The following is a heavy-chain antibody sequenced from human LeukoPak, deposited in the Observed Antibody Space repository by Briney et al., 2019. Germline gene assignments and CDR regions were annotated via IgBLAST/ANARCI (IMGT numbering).Heavy chain of an antibody. Sequence: SETLSLTCTVSGGSISSGDYYWSWIRQPPGKGLEWIGYIYYSGSTYYNPSPKSRVTISVDTSKNQFSLKLSSVTAADTAVYYCARVYYDSSGYYPGAFDIWGQGTMVTVSS. CDR1: GGSISSGDYY. D-gene: IGHD3-22*01. V-gene: IGHV4-30-4*01. CDR3: ARVYYDSSGYYPGAFDI. CDR2: IYYSGST. J-gene: IGHJ3*02.